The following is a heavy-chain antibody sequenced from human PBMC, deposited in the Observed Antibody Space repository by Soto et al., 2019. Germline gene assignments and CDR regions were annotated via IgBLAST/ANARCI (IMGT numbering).Heavy chain of an antibody. CDR3: ATDVGWEATSFYYYDGMDV. D-gene: IGHD1-26*01. J-gene: IGHJ6*02. Sequence: EVQLVESGGGLVKPGGSLRLSCAASGFTFSNAWMSWVRQAPGKGLEWVGRIKSKTDGGTTDYAAPVKGRFTISRGHLKNTLYLQRNSLKTEVTAVSDCATDVGWEATSFYYYDGMDVWGQGTTVTVSS. CDR2: IKSKTDGGTT. V-gene: IGHV3-15*01. CDR1: GFTFSNAW.